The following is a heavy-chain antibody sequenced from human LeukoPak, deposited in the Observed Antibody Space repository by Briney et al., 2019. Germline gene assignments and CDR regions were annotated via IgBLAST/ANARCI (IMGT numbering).Heavy chain of an antibody. V-gene: IGHV1-46*01. CDR3: ARIGRRPSDAFGI. CDR2: IDPSGGST. CDR1: GYTFTNFY. D-gene: IGHD1-1*01. Sequence: ASVKVSCKASGYTFTNFYMHWVRQAPGQGPEWMGRIDPSGGSTYYAQKFQGRVTTTRDTSTSTVYMELSSLRSEDTAVYYCARIGRRPSDAFGIWGRGTVVTVSS. J-gene: IGHJ3*02.